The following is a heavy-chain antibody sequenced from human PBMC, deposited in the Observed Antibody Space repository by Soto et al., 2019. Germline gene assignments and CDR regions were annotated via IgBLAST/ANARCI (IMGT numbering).Heavy chain of an antibody. D-gene: IGHD2-15*01. Sequence: ESGGGVVQPGRSLRLSCAASGFTFSSYAMHWVRQAPGKGLEWVAVISYDGSNKYYADSVKGRFTISRDNSKNTLYLQMNRLRAEDTAVYYCAREGDCSGGSCYMDYWGQGTLVTVSS. J-gene: IGHJ4*02. CDR1: GFTFSSYA. V-gene: IGHV3-30-3*01. CDR3: AREGDCSGGSCYMDY. CDR2: ISYDGSNK.